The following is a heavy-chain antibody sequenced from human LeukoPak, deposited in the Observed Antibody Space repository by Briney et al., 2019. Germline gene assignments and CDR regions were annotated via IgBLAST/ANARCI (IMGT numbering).Heavy chain of an antibody. CDR2: IYPGDSDT. V-gene: IGHV5-51*01. Sequence: KFGESLKISCKGSGYSFTSYWIGWVRQMPGKGLEWMGIIYPGDSDTRYSPSFQGQVTISADRSISTAYLQWSSLKASDTAMYYCARSPRRGRMTTVVLPHDYWGQGTLVTVSS. CDR1: GYSFTSYW. CDR3: ARSPRRGRMTTVVLPHDY. J-gene: IGHJ4*02. D-gene: IGHD4-23*01.